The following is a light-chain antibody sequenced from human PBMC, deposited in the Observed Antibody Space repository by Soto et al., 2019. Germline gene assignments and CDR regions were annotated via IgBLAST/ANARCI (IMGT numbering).Light chain of an antibody. J-gene: IGKJ3*01. CDR2: GAS. CDR3: QQANSFPFT. CDR1: QIIGTW. Sequence: IQMTQSPSSVSASIGDRVAITCRASQIIGTWLAWYQQKPGRAPTLLIYGASSLQSGVPSRFSGSGSGTDFTLTITSLQAEDSATYYCQQANSFPFTFGPGTKVDIK. V-gene: IGKV1-12*01.